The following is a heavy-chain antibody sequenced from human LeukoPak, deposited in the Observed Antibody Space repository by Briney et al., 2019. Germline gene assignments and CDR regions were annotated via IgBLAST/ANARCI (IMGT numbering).Heavy chain of an antibody. V-gene: IGHV3-23*01. D-gene: IGHD5-18*01. CDR1: GFTFSSYA. Sequence: PGGSLRLSCAASGFTFSSYAMSWVRQAPGKGLEWVSAISGSGGSTYYADSVKGRFTISRDNSKNTLYLQMNSLRAEDTAVYYCAKEFIQLWLPLSFNFDYWGQGTLVTVSS. CDR2: ISGSGGST. J-gene: IGHJ4*02. CDR3: AKEFIQLWLPLSFNFDY.